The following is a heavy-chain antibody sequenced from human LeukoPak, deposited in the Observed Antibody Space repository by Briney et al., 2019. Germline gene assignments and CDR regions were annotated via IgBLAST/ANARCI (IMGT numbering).Heavy chain of an antibody. CDR2: SCAYNGNT. Sequence: ASVKVSCTASGYTFTSYSISWVRHAPGQGLEWMGWSCAYNGNTNYAQKLQGRVTMTTDTTTSTAYMELRSLRSDDTAVYYCARERGYSYGPYYYGMDVWGQGTTVTVSS. D-gene: IGHD5-18*01. CDR1: GYTFTSYS. CDR3: ARERGYSYGPYYYGMDV. J-gene: IGHJ6*02. V-gene: IGHV1-18*01.